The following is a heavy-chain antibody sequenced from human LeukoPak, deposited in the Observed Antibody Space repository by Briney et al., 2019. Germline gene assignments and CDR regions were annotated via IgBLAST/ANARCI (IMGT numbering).Heavy chain of an antibody. Sequence: SETLSLTCTVSGYSISSGYYWGWIRQPPGKGLEWIGSIYHSGSTYYNPSLKSRVTISVDTSKNQFSLKLSSVTAADTAVYYCARVDGSSSTFDIWGQGTMVTVSS. D-gene: IGHD6-13*01. CDR3: ARVDGSSSTFDI. J-gene: IGHJ3*02. CDR2: IYHSGST. CDR1: GYSISSGYY. V-gene: IGHV4-38-2*02.